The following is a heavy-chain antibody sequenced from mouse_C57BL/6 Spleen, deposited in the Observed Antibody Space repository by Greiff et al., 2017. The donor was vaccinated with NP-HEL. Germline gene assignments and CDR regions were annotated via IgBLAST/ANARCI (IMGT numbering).Heavy chain of an antibody. CDR2: ISSGGSYT. Sequence: EVKLVESGGDLVKPGGSLKLSCAASGFTFSSYGMSWVRQTPDKRLEWVATISSGGSYTYYPDSVKGRFTISRDNAKNTLYLQMSSLKSEDTAMYYCARPYGKSYAMDYWGQGTSVTVSS. CDR1: GFTFSSYG. V-gene: IGHV5-6*02. D-gene: IGHD2-1*01. CDR3: ARPYGKSYAMDY. J-gene: IGHJ4*01.